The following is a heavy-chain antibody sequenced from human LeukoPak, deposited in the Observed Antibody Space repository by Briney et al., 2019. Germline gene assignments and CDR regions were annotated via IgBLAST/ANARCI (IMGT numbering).Heavy chain of an antibody. V-gene: IGHV3-30*02. CDR2: IRYDGSNK. D-gene: IGHD3-10*01. Sequence: GGSLRLSCAASGFTFSSYGMHWVRQAPGKGLEWVAFIRYDGSNKYYADSVKGRFTISRDNSKDTLYLQMNSLRAEDTAVYYCANSPYGSGSYSDDYWGQGTLVTVSS. CDR3: ANSPYGSGSYSDDY. CDR1: GFTFSSYG. J-gene: IGHJ4*02.